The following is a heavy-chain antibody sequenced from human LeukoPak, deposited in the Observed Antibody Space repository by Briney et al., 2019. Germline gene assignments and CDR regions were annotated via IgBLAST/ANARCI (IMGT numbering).Heavy chain of an antibody. J-gene: IGHJ4*02. CDR2: IWYDGSNK. D-gene: IGHD6-13*01. V-gene: IGHV3-33*01. Sequence: GGSLRLSCAASGFTFSSYGMHWVRQAPGKGLEWVAVIWYDGSNKYYADSVKGRFTISRDNSKNTLYLQMNSLRAEDTAVYHCARDGPPQYSSSQSYFDYWGQGTLVTVSS. CDR3: ARDGPPQYSSSQSYFDY. CDR1: GFTFSSYG.